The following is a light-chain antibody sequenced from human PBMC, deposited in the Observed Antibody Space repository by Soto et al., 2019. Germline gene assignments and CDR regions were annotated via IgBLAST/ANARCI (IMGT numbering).Light chain of an antibody. Sequence: EIVLTQSPDTQSPSPGQGAYLCCXXSQSVHTFLAWYQQKPGQAPRLLIYGASTRATGVPARFSGSGSGTDFTLTISSLEPEDFAVYYCHQRSNWPPDTFGQGTRLEIK. V-gene: IGKV3-11*01. CDR2: GAS. CDR3: HQRSNWPPDT. CDR1: QSVHTF. J-gene: IGKJ5*01.